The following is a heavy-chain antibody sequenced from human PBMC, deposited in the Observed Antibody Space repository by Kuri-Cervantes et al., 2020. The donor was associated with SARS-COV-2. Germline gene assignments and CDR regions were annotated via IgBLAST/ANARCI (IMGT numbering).Heavy chain of an antibody. CDR2: ISVWNRNT. J-gene: IGHJ4*02. CDR1: GYTFITYG. V-gene: IGHV1-18*04. D-gene: IGHD4-11*01. CDR3: ARGYYSHFDY. Sequence: ASVKVSCRASGYTFITYGISWVRQAPGQGLEWLGWISVWNRNTDYAQKVQGRVTMTTDTSTSTAYMGLMSLRSDDTAVYFCARGYYSHFDYWGQGTLVTVSS.